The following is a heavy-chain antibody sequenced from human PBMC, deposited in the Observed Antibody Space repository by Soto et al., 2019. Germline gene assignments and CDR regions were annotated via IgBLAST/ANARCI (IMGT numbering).Heavy chain of an antibody. J-gene: IGHJ6*02. Sequence: GGSLRLSCAASGFTFSSYGMHWVRQAPGKGLEWVAVIWYDGSNKYYADSVKGRFTISRDNSKNTLYLQMNSLRAEDTAVYYCARDRLLSSVHYYYGMDVWGQGTTVTVSS. CDR1: GFTFSSYG. CDR2: IWYDGSNK. CDR3: ARDRLLSSVHYYYGMDV. V-gene: IGHV3-33*01.